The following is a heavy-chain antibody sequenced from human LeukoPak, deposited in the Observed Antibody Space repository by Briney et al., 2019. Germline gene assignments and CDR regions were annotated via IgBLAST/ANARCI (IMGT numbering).Heavy chain of an antibody. CDR2: IYYSGST. D-gene: IGHD3-16*01. J-gene: IGHJ4*02. Sequence: SETLSLTCTVSGGSISSSTYYWGWIRRPPGKGLEWIGSIYYSGSTYYNPSLKSRVTVSVDTSKNQFSLKLSSVTAADTAVYYCVRGSTLRHYQYWGQGTLVTVSS. CDR1: GGSISSSTYY. CDR3: VRGSTLRHYQY. V-gene: IGHV4-39*01.